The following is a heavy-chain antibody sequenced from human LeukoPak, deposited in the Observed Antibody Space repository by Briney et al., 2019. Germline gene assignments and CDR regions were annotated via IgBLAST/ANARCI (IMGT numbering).Heavy chain of an antibody. J-gene: IGHJ4*02. V-gene: IGHV3-23*01. CDR3: AKDARPEWVFDY. Sequence: GGSLRLSCGASGFTFSTYAMIRVRQAPGEGLEWVSRISGLGDSIKYADSVKGRFTISRDNSKNTLYLQMNSLRAEDTAVYYCAKDARPEWVFDYWGQGTLVTVSS. D-gene: IGHD3-3*01. CDR2: ISGLGDSI. CDR1: GFTFSTYA.